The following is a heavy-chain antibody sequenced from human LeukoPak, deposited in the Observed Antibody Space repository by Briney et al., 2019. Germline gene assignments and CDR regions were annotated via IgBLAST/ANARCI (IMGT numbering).Heavy chain of an antibody. CDR1: GGYISSSKYY. CDR3: AGLVVGTATIDY. D-gene: IGHD2-21*02. J-gene: IGHJ4*02. Sequence: KPSETLSLTCTVSGGYISSSKYYWGWIRQPPGKGLEWIGNIFYSGSTHYNPSLKSRVTISVDTSKNQFSLKLNSVTAADTAVCHCAGLVVGTATIDYWGQGTLVTVSS. CDR2: IFYSGST. V-gene: IGHV4-39*01.